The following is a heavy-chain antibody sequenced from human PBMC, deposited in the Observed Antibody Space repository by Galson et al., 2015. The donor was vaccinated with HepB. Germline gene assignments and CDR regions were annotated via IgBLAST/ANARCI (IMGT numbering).Heavy chain of an antibody. CDR2: TYYRSKWYN. J-gene: IGHJ5*02. D-gene: IGHD6-25*01. V-gene: IGHV6-1*01. Sequence: CAISGDSVSSNSAAWNWIRQSPSRGLEWLGRTYYRSKWYNDYAVSVKSRITINPDTSKNQFSLQLNSVTPEDTAVYYCAGRLNLNSRYAGIDWFDPWGQGTLVTVSS. CDR1: GDSVSSNSAA. CDR3: AGRLNLNSRYAGIDWFDP.